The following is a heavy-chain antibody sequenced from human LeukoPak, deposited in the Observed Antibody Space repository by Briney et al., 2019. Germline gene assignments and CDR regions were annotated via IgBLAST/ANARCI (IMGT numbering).Heavy chain of an antibody. CDR2: IYSSGST. Sequence: SQTLSLTCTVSGGSIGSAGYYWSWIRQPAGKGLEWIGRIYSSGSTHYNPSLKSRVTISVDTSRNQFSLKLSSVTAADTAIYYCARVVGSTRVRWFDPWGQGTLVTVSS. CDR3: ARVVGSTRVRWFDP. J-gene: IGHJ5*02. CDR1: GGSIGSAGYY. V-gene: IGHV4-61*02. D-gene: IGHD5/OR15-5a*01.